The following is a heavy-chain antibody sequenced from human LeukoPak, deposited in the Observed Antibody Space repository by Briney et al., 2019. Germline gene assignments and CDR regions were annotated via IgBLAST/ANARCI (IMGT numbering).Heavy chain of an antibody. Sequence: GGSLRLSCAASGFTFSSYAMSWVRQAPGKGLEWVSAISGSGGSTYYADSVKGRSTISRDNSKNTLYLQMNSLRAEDTAVYYCAKDSVGCSSTSCYTDDAFDIWGQGTMVTVSS. D-gene: IGHD2-2*02. V-gene: IGHV3-23*01. CDR3: AKDSVGCSSTSCYTDDAFDI. J-gene: IGHJ3*02. CDR2: ISGSGGST. CDR1: GFTFSSYA.